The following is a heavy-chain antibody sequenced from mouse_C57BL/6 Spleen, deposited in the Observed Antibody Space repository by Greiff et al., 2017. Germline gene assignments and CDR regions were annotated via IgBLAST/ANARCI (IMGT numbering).Heavy chain of an antibody. Sequence: EVQRVESGGGLVKPGGSLKLSCAASGFTFRSYALSWVRPTPETRLEWVATISDGGSYTYYPDNVKGRFTISRNNAKNNLYMQMSHLKSEETAMYYCASYYYGSSYGYFDVWGTGTTVTVSS. CDR1: GFTFRSYA. CDR2: ISDGGSYT. V-gene: IGHV5-4*01. D-gene: IGHD1-1*01. J-gene: IGHJ1*03. CDR3: ASYYYGSSYGYFDV.